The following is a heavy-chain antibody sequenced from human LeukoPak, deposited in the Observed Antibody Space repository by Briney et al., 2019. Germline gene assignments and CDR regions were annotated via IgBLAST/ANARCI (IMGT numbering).Heavy chain of an antibody. CDR1: GFTFSSYA. D-gene: IGHD6-19*01. CDR3: AKDTSSGSGWYTSLGS. CDR2: ISGGAT. V-gene: IGHV3-23*01. Sequence: GGSLRLSCAASGFTFSSYAMNWVRQAPGKGLEWVSAISGGATFYASSVKGRFTISRDFPQNTLYLHMNSLRAEDTAVYYCAKDTSSGSGWYTSLGSWGQGTLVTVSS. J-gene: IGHJ5*02.